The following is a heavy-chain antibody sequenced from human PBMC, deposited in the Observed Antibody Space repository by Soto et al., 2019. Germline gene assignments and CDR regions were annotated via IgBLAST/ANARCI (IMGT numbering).Heavy chain of an antibody. V-gene: IGHV4-31*03. Sequence: QVQLQESGPVLVKPSQTLSLTCNVSGGSISTGGYYWTWIRQHPGKGLEWIGYIYYSGSTYYNQSLKSRVTISVDTSKNQFSLKLSSVTAADTAVYYFARCLSGTLFDNWGQGTLVTVPS. CDR2: IYYSGST. J-gene: IGHJ4*02. CDR3: ARCLSGTLFDN. D-gene: IGHD3-10*01. CDR1: GGSISTGGYY.